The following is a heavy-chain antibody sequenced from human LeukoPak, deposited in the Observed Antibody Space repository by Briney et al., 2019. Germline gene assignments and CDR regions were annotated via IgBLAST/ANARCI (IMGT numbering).Heavy chain of an antibody. CDR1: GGTFSSYA. CDR2: IIPILGIA. Sequence: GASVKVSCKASGGTFSSYAISWVRQAPGQGLEWMGRIIPILGIANYAQKFQGRVTMTRDTSTSTVYMELSSLRSEDTAVYYCARGDMVRGDITRGPYDYWGQGTLVTVSS. D-gene: IGHD3-10*01. CDR3: ARGDMVRGDITRGPYDY. V-gene: IGHV1-69*04. J-gene: IGHJ4*02.